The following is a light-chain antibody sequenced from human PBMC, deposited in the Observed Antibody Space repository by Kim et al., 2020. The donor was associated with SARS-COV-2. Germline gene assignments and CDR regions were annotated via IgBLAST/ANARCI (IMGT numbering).Light chain of an antibody. CDR3: CSYAGFSTLYV. Sequence: QSITISGTGTSDDLGSSNLVSWYQQYPGKAPKLMIYEVTRRPSGVSNRFSGSKSGNTASLTISGLQAEDEADYYCCSYAGFSTLYVFGTGTKVTVL. CDR2: EVT. CDR1: SDDLGSSNL. V-gene: IGLV2-23*02. J-gene: IGLJ1*01.